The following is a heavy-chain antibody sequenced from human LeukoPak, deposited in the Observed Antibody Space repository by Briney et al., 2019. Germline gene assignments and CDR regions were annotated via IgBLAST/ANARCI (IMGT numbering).Heavy chain of an antibody. Sequence: SETLSLTCTVSGGSISSYYWSWLRQPPGKGLEWIGYIYYSASINYNPSLNGRATISLDSSKIQFVLKLSSVVAADTAVYHCARARGAPPYNWFDRWGQGTLVTVSS. V-gene: IGHV4-59*08. CDR3: ARARGAPPYNWFDR. CDR2: IYYSASI. D-gene: IGHD4/OR15-4a*01. J-gene: IGHJ5*02. CDR1: GGSISSYY.